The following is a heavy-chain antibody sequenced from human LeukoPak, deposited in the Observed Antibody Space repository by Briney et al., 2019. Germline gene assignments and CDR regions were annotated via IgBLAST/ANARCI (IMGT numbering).Heavy chain of an antibody. CDR2: INPNSGGT. V-gene: IGHV1-2*06. CDR3: ARSNYGSGSYYAFDY. J-gene: IGHJ4*02. CDR1: GYTFTGYY. Sequence: ASVKVSCKASGYTFTGYYMHWVRQAPGQGLEWMGRINPNSGGTNYAQKFQGRVTMTRDTSISTAYMELSRLRPDDTAVYYCARSNYGSGSYYAFDYWGQGTLVTVSS. D-gene: IGHD3-10*01.